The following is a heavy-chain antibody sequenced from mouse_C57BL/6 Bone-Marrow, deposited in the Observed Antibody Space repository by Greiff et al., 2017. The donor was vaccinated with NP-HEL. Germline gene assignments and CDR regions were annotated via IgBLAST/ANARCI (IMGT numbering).Heavy chain of an antibody. J-gene: IGHJ2*01. CDR2: IRLKSDNYAT. CDR1: GFTFSNYW. CDR3: TVDPFYYFDY. V-gene: IGHV6-3*01. Sequence: EVKLEESGGGLVQPGGSMKLSCVASGFTFSNYWMNWVRQSPEKGLEWVAQIRLKSDNYATHYAESVKGRFTISRDDSKSSVYLQMNNLRAEDTGIYYCTVDPFYYFDYWGQGTTLTVSS.